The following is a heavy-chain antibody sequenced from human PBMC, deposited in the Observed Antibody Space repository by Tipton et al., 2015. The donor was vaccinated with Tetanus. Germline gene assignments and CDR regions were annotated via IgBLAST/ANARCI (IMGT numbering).Heavy chain of an antibody. CDR1: GYIFTNYW. CDR3: ARAHCTDGVCNFDF. V-gene: IGHV5-51*01. J-gene: IGHJ4*02. D-gene: IGHD2-8*01. Sequence: VQLVQSGGEVKKPGESLKISCKGSGYIFTNYWIGWVRQKPGKGLEWMGIIYPGDPDTRYSPSFQGQVTISVDKSINTAYLQWSSLKASDTSMFYCARAHCTDGVCNFDFWGQGALVTVAS. CDR2: IYPGDPDT.